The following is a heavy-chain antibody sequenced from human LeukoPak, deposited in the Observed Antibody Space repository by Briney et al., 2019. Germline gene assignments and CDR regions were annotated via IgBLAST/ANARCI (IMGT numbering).Heavy chain of an antibody. CDR1: GFTVSSYG. J-gene: IGHJ4*02. D-gene: IGHD3-16*02. CDR2: ISYDGSNK. CDR3: AKYRSTFGGVIDDY. Sequence: GGSLRLSCAASGFTVSSYGMHWVRQAPGKGLEWVAVISYDGSNKYYADSVKGRFTISRDNSKNTLYLQMNSLRAEDTAVYYCAKYRSTFGGVIDDYWGQGTLVTVSP. V-gene: IGHV3-30*18.